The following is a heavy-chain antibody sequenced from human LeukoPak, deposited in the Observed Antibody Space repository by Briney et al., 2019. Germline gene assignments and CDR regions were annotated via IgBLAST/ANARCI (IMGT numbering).Heavy chain of an antibody. D-gene: IGHD6-13*01. CDR3: ARDSSSWYRGWFDP. CDR2: IYSGGST. CDR1: GFIVSSSY. V-gene: IGHV3-53*01. J-gene: IGHJ5*02. Sequence: GGSLRLSCVASGFIVSSSYMSWVRQAPGKGLEWVSVIYSGGSTYYADSVKGRFTISRDNSKNTLYLQMNSLRAEDTALYYCARDSSSWYRGWFDPWGQGTLVTVSS.